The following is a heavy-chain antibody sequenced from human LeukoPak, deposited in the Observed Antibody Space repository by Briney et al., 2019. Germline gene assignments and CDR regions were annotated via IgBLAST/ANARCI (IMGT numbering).Heavy chain of an antibody. CDR1: GFTFSGYW. CDR2: INTDGSST. Sequence: PGGSLRLSCAASGFTFSGYWMHWVRQAPGKGLVWVSRINTDGSSTSYADSVKGRFTISRDNAKNTLYLQMNSLRAEDTAVYYCARSSEDIVVVPAALYYFDYWGQGTLVTVSS. CDR3: ARSSEDIVVVPAALYYFDY. J-gene: IGHJ4*02. D-gene: IGHD2-2*01. V-gene: IGHV3-74*01.